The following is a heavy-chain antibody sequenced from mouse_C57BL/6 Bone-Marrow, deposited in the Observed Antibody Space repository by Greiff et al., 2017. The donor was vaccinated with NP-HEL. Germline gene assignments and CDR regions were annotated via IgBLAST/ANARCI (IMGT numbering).Heavy chain of an antibody. Sequence: QVQLQQPGAELVRPGSSVKLSCKASGYTFTSYWMHWVKQRPIQGLEWIGNIDPSDSETHYNQKFKDKATLPVNKSSSAAYMQLSSLTSEDSAVYYCARSRQLRLRPYYAMDYWGQGTSVTVSS. CDR2: IDPSDSET. J-gene: IGHJ4*01. D-gene: IGHD3-2*02. V-gene: IGHV1-52*01. CDR3: ARSRQLRLRPYYAMDY. CDR1: GYTFTSYW.